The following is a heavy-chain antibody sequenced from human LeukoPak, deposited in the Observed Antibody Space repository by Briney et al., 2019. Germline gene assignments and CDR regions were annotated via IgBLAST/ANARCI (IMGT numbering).Heavy chain of an antibody. V-gene: IGHV1-46*01. CDR2: INHSGGST. D-gene: IGHD1-7*01. Sequence: ASVKVSCKASGYTFTSYYMHWVRQAPGQGLEWMGIINHSGGSTSYAQKFQGRVTMTRDTSTSTVYMELSSLRSEDTAVYYWARAQKTGTTSKFSFDYWGQGTLVTVSS. J-gene: IGHJ4*02. CDR1: GYTFTSYY. CDR3: ARAQKTGTTSKFSFDY.